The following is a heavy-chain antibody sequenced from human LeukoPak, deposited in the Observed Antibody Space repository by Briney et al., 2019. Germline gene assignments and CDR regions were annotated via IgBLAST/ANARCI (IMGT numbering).Heavy chain of an antibody. Sequence: GGSLRLSCAASGFTVSSNYMSWVRQAPGKGLEWVSVIYGGGSTYYADSVKGRFTISRGNAKNSLYLQMNSLRAEDTAVYSCARDYYGSGMDYWGQGTLVTVSS. V-gene: IGHV3-66*01. CDR2: IYGGGST. D-gene: IGHD3-10*01. CDR1: GFTVSSNY. CDR3: ARDYYGSGMDY. J-gene: IGHJ4*02.